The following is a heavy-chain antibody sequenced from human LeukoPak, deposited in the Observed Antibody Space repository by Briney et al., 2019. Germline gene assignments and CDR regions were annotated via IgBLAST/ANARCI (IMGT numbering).Heavy chain of an antibody. J-gene: IGHJ6*03. CDR3: ARVLGDNYYYYSYMDV. V-gene: IGHV3-53*01. D-gene: IGHD3-16*01. CDR1: GFTVSSNY. CDR2: IYSGGST. Sequence: GGSLRLSCAASGFTVSSNYMSWVRQAPGKGLEWVSVIYSGGSTYYADSVKGRFTISRDNSKNTLYLQMNSLRAEDTAVYYCARVLGDNYYYYSYMDVWGKGTTVTVSS.